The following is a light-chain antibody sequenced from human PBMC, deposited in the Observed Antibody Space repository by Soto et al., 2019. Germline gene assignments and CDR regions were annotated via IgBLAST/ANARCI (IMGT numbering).Light chain of an antibody. CDR2: GAS. V-gene: IGKV1-9*01. CDR3: QQLNAHPLT. Sequence: DIQLTQSPSFLSASVGDRVTITCRASQGISSYLAWFQQKPGRAPNLLIYGASTLQSGVPSRFSGSGSGTDFTLTISNLQPEDFATYYCQQLNAHPLTFGQGTRLEI. CDR1: QGISSY. J-gene: IGKJ5*01.